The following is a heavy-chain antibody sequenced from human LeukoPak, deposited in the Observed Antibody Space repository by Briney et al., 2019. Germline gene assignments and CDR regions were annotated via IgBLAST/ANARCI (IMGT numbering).Heavy chain of an antibody. CDR2: IYHGGSS. CDR1: GYSISSGYY. D-gene: IGHD2-2*01. J-gene: IGHJ4*02. Sequence: SETLSLTCGVSGYSISSGYYWGWIRQPPGEGLEWIGSIYHGGSSYYNPSLKSRVTMSVDTSKNQFSLKLSSVTAPDTAVYYCARAYCTTTSCYGRYFDYWGQGTLVTVSS. CDR3: ARAYCTTTSCYGRYFDY. V-gene: IGHV4-38-2*01.